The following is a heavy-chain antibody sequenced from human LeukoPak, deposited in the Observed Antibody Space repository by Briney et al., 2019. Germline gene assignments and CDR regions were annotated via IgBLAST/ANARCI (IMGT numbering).Heavy chain of an antibody. CDR1: GGSISSYY. Sequence: SETLSLTCTVSGGSISSYYWSWIRQPPGEGLEWIGYIYYSGSTNYNPSLKSRVTISVDTSKNQFSLKLSSVTAADTAVCSCARALQPGVYAFDIWGQGTMVTVSS. D-gene: IGHD6-13*01. J-gene: IGHJ3*02. CDR3: ARALQPGVYAFDI. CDR2: IYYSGST. V-gene: IGHV4-59*01.